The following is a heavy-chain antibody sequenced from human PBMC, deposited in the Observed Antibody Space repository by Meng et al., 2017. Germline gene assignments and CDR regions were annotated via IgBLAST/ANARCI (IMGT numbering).Heavy chain of an antibody. J-gene: IGHJ4*02. D-gene: IGHD3-10*01. Sequence: HVQLQEEGPGLVRPSETLSLTCNVSGGSVSSASYYWSWIRQPPGKGLEWIGLIHYSGSRNYNPSLKSRVTMSVDTSKNQVSLRLTSVTAADTAVYYCARFYGSGTFEVHDYWGQGTLVTVSS. CDR2: IHYSGSR. V-gene: IGHV4-61*01. CDR3: ARFYGSGTFEVHDY. CDR1: GGSVSSASYY.